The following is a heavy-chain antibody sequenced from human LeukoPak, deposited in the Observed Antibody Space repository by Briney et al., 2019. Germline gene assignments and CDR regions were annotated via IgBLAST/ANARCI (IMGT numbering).Heavy chain of an antibody. J-gene: IGHJ6*03. D-gene: IGHD3-10*01. V-gene: IGHV4-4*02. CDR1: GGSISSSNW. Sequence: SGTLSLTCAVSGGSISSSNWWSWVRQPPGKGLEWIGEIYHSGSTNYNPSLKSRVTISVDKSKNQFSLKLSSVTAADTAVYYWARRGLKVRGVRYYYYYYYMDVWGKGTTVTVSS. CDR2: IYHSGST. CDR3: ARRGLKVRGVRYYYYYYYMDV.